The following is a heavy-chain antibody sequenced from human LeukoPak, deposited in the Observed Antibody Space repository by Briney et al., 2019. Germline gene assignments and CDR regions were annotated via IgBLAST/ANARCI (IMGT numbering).Heavy chain of an antibody. CDR2: ISSSGSTI. CDR3: AREPQWLVRGLFDY. J-gene: IGHJ4*02. D-gene: IGHD6-19*01. Sequence: GGSLRLSCAASGFTFSSYEMNWVREAPGKGLEGVSYISSSGSTIYYADSVKGRFTISRDNAKNSLYLQMNSLRAEDTAVYYCAREPQWLVRGLFDYWGQGTLVTVSS. V-gene: IGHV3-48*03. CDR1: GFTFSSYE.